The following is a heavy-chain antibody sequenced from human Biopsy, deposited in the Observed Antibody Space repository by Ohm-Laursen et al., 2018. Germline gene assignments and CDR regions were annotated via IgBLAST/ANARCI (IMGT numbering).Heavy chain of an antibody. D-gene: IGHD1-1*01. CDR2: FAPENGKT. CDR3: AADINVWNVNY. J-gene: IGHJ4*02. CDR1: GFTLTELS. Sequence: SSVKVSCKVSGFTLTELSMHWVRQAPGRGLEWMGGFAPENGKTIYAQKFQGRVTMTEDTSTDTAYMELSSLRSEDTAVYYCAADINVWNVNYWGQGTQVTVSS. V-gene: IGHV1-24*01.